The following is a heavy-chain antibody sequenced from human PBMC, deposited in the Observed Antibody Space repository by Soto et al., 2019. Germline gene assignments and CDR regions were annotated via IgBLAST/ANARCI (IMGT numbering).Heavy chain of an antibody. CDR2: IYSGGST. J-gene: IGHJ3*02. Sequence: GGSLRLSCAASGFTVSSNYMSWVRQAPGKGLEWVSVIYSGGSTYYADSVKGRFTISRDNSKNTLYLHMNSLRAEDTAVYYCARATYSSGWDDAFDIWGQGTMVTVSS. CDR1: GFTVSSNY. D-gene: IGHD6-19*01. V-gene: IGHV3-53*01. CDR3: ARATYSSGWDDAFDI.